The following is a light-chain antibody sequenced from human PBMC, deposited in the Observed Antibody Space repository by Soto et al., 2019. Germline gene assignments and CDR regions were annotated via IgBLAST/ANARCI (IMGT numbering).Light chain of an antibody. J-gene: IGLJ2*01. V-gene: IGLV2-14*01. CDR3: SSYTSSSTVV. CDR2: DVS. CDR1: SSDVGGYNY. Sequence: SVLTQPASVSGSPGQSITISCTGTSSDVGGYNYVSWYQQHPGKAPKLMIYDVSVRPSGVSYRFSGSKSGSTASLTISGLQAEDEADYYCSSYTSSSTVVFGVGTKLTVL.